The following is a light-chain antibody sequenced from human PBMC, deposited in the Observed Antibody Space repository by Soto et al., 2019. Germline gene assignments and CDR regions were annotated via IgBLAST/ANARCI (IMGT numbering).Light chain of an antibody. Sequence: EIVLTQSPGTLSLSPGERATLSCRASQSVRSNYLAWYQQHPGQAPRLLIYGTSARATGIPDRFSGSGSGTDFTLAISRLEPEDFAVYYCQKYGSSYTFGPGTKVEIK. CDR2: GTS. V-gene: IGKV3-20*01. CDR3: QKYGSSYT. J-gene: IGKJ3*01. CDR1: QSVRSNY.